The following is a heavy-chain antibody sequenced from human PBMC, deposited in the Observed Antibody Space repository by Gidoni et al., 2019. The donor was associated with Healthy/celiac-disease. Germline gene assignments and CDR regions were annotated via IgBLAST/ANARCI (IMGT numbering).Heavy chain of an antibody. CDR2: ISYDGSNK. V-gene: IGHV3-30*18. CDR3: AKDRSYYGSGSYYNSYYYYYGMDV. CDR1: GFNLRSYG. D-gene: IGHD3-10*01. Sequence: QVQLVESGGGVVQPGRSLRRSCAASGFNLRSYGMHWVRQAPGKGLEWVAVISYDGSNKYYADSVKGRFTISRDNSKNTLYLQMNSLRAEDTAVYYCAKDRSYYGSGSYYNSYYYYYGMDVWGQGTTVTVSS. J-gene: IGHJ6*02.